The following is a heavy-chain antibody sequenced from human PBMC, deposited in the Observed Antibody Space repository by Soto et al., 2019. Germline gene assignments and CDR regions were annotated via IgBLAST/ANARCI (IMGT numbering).Heavy chain of an antibody. Sequence: GGSLRLSCAASGFTFSSYSMNWVRQAPGKGLEWVSYISSSSSTIYYADSVKGRFTISRDNAKNSLYLQMNSLRAEDTAVYYCARDEVFYYGSADVWGKGTTVTVSS. D-gene: IGHD3-10*01. J-gene: IGHJ6*04. V-gene: IGHV3-48*01. CDR3: ARDEVFYYGSADV. CDR1: GFTFSSYS. CDR2: ISSSSSTI.